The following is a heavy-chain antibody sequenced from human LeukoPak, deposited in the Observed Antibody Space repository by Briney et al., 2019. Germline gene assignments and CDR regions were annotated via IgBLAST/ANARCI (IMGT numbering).Heavy chain of an antibody. Sequence: ASAKVSCKASGYTFTSYGISWVRQAPGQGLEWMGWISAYNGNTNYAQKLQGRVTMTTDTSTSTAYMELRSLRSDDTAVYYCARVDIVVVPAARTYYYYYMDVWGKGTTVTVSS. J-gene: IGHJ6*03. CDR1: GYTFTSYG. D-gene: IGHD2-2*03. CDR3: ARVDIVVVPAARTYYYYYMDV. V-gene: IGHV1-18*01. CDR2: ISAYNGNT.